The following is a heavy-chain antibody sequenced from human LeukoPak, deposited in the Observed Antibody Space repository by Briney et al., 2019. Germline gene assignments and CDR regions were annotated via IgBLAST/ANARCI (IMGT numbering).Heavy chain of an antibody. CDR1: GFTFSSYS. CDR2: ISSSSSYI. J-gene: IGHJ4*02. V-gene: IGHV3-21*01. D-gene: IGHD7-27*01. CDR3: ARWRRTGDKYYFDY. Sequence: GGSLRLSCAASGFTFSSYSMTWVRQAPGKGLEWVSSISSSSSYIYYADSVKGRFTISRDNSKNTLYLQMNSLRAEDTAVYYCARWRRTGDKYYFDYWGQGTLVTVSS.